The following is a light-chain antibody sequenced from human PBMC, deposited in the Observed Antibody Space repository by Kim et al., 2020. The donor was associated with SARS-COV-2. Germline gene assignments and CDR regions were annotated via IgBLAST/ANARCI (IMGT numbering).Light chain of an antibody. Sequence: QSALTQPPSVSGVPGQRVTISCSGSNSNIGNNVVNRYQQLPGKAPKLLIYYDDMVSSGVSDRFSGSESGTSASLAISGLQSEDEADYYCAAWDDNLNGPVFGGGTQLTVL. V-gene: IGLV1-36*01. CDR1: NSNIGNNV. J-gene: IGLJ3*02. CDR3: AAWDDNLNGPV. CDR2: YDD.